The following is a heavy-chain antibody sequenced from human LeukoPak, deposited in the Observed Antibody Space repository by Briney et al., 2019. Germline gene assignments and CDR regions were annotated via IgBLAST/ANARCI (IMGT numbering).Heavy chain of an antibody. CDR3: ARGGANYYHDY. CDR1: GGSISSGGYY. D-gene: IGHD2-8*01. CDR2: IYYSGST. J-gene: IGHJ4*02. V-gene: IGHV4-31*03. Sequence: SQTLSLTCTVSGGSISSGGYYWSWIRQHPGKGLEWIGYIYYSGSTYYNPSLKSRVTISVDTSKNQFSLKLSSVAAADTAVYYCARGGANYYHDYWGQGTLVTVSS.